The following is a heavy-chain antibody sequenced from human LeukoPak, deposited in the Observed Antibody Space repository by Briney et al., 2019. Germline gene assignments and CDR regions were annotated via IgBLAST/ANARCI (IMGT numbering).Heavy chain of an antibody. V-gene: IGHV3-21*01. D-gene: IGHD5-24*01. CDR1: GFSFSGYS. J-gene: IGHJ4*02. CDR2: ISPSSSYI. Sequence: GGSLRLSCAASGFSFSGYSINWVRQAPGKGLEWVSSISPSSSYIYYADSVKGRFTISRDNAKNSLYLQMNSLRAEDTAVYYCARGSRTIELGDDYWGQGTLVTVSS. CDR3: ARGSRTIELGDDY.